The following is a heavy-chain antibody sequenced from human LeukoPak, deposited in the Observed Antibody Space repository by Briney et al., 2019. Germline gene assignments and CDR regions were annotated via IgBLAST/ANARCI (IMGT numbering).Heavy chain of an antibody. CDR2: ISGSGGST. Sequence: GGSLRLSCAASGFTFSSYAMSWVRQAPGKGLEWVSAISGSGGSTYYAGSVKGRFTISRDNSKNTLYLQMNSLRAEDTAVYYCAKDLGYYYGSGSHLKYWGQGTLVTVSS. CDR1: GFTFSSYA. D-gene: IGHD3-10*01. CDR3: AKDLGYYYGSGSHLKY. V-gene: IGHV3-23*01. J-gene: IGHJ4*02.